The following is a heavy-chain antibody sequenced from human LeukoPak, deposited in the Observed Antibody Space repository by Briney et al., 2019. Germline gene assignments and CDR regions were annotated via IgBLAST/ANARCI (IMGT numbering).Heavy chain of an antibody. D-gene: IGHD3-3*01. J-gene: IGHJ6*03. Sequence: GRFLRLSCAASGFVFSTFGMHWVRQAPDKGLEWVAGIWHDGGNKYFADSVKGRFTISRDNSKNTLYLQMNSLRVEDTAVYYCARDRGLRFFSKNGYMDVWGKGTTVTVSS. V-gene: IGHV3-33*01. CDR1: GFVFSTFG. CDR2: IWHDGGNK. CDR3: ARDRGLRFFSKNGYMDV.